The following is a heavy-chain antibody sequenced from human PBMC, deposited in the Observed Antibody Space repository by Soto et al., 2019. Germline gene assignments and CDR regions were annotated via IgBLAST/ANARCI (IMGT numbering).Heavy chain of an antibody. V-gene: IGHV2-5*01. CDR2: IYWYDGQ. D-gene: IGHD4-17*01. Sequence: QITLKESCPPLVRPAPTLTLTCSFSGFSLTTTSMGVSWIRQPPGKALEWLGLIYWYDGQRYSPSLKDRRTISKDTSRSRVVLTISNMTPEDTGTYFCAHAGDYDLMSFDHWGPGTLVTVSS. CDR1: GFSLTTTSMG. J-gene: IGHJ4*02. CDR3: AHAGDYDLMSFDH.